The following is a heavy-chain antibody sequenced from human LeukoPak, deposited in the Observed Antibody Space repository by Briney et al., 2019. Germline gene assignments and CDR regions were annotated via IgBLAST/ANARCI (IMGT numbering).Heavy chain of an antibody. Sequence: PSETLSLTCTVSGDSPNTYYWTWIRQTPGKELEWIGFVASSGTSNYNPSLKSRVSISIDTSKNQFSLALTSVTPADTAVYYCARVVRGVVTSNWFDPWGQGTLVSVSS. V-gene: IGHV4-59*01. CDR1: GDSPNTYY. CDR2: VASSGTS. D-gene: IGHD2-21*02. CDR3: ARVVRGVVTSNWFDP. J-gene: IGHJ5*02.